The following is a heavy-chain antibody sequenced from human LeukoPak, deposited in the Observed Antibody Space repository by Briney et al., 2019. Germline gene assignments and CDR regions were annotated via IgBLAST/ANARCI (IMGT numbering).Heavy chain of an antibody. J-gene: IGHJ6*04. D-gene: IGHD3-10*01. CDR1: GFTFSSYS. CDR3: ARFRITMVRGLKDV. CDR2: ISSSSSYI. V-gene: IGHV3-21*01. Sequence: PGGSLTVSCAASGFTFSSYSMNWVRQAPGKGLEWVSSISSSSSYIYYADSIKGRFTISRDHAKNSLYLQMNSLRAEDTAVYYCARFRITMVRGLKDVWGKGTTVTVSS.